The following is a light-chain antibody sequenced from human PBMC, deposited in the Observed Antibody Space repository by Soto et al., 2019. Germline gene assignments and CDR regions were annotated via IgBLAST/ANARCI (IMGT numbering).Light chain of an antibody. CDR3: QHRSNRGNT. CDR1: QSVSSY. Sequence: EIVLTQSPATLSLSPGERATLSCRASQSVSSYLAWYQQKPGQAPRLLIYDASNRATGIPARFSGSGSGTDFTLTISSLEPEDFAVYYCQHRSNRGNTFGQGTKVEIK. V-gene: IGKV3-11*01. J-gene: IGKJ2*01. CDR2: DAS.